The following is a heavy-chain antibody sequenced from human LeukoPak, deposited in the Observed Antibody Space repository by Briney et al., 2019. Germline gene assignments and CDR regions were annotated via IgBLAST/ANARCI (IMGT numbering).Heavy chain of an antibody. Sequence: GGSLRLSCATSAFTFSSYAMSCVRHAPGKGLEWVSALSGRGGSTYYADSVKGQFTISRDNSKNTLYLQMNSLRAEDTAVYYCASAASSSWYYFDYWGQGTLVTVSS. V-gene: IGHV3-23*01. CDR3: ASAASSSWYYFDY. D-gene: IGHD6-13*01. J-gene: IGHJ4*02. CDR1: AFTFSSYA. CDR2: LSGRGGST.